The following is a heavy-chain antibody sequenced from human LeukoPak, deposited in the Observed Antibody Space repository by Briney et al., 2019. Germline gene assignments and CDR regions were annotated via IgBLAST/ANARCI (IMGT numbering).Heavy chain of an antibody. D-gene: IGHD4-23*01. Sequence: PGGCPSLACAASGSTFSRYSMSWGRQTPGKGLEWISYISSTSSTIYFADSVKGRFTISRDNAKNSLYLQMNSLRDEDTAVYFCARDLYPTVVTPWNCDDWGQGNGVSVPS. V-gene: IGHV3-48*02. CDR2: ISSTSSTI. CDR3: ARDLYPTVVTPWNCDD. J-gene: IGHJ4*02. CDR1: GSTFSRYS.